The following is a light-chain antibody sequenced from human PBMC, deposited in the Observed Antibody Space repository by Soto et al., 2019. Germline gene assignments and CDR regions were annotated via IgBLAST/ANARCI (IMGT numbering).Light chain of an antibody. J-gene: IGKJ1*01. CDR2: GAS. CDR3: QQYGSSGT. CDR1: PSVTNY. Sequence: EIVLTQCPATLSLSPGARATPPCRASPSVTNYLAWYQQKPGQAPRLLIYGASNRATGIPDRFSGSGSGTDFTLTISRLEPEDFAVYYCQQYGSSGTFGQGTKVDIK. V-gene: IGKV3-20*01.